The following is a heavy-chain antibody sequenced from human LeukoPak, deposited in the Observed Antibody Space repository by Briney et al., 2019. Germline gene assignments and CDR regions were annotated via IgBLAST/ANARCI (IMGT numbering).Heavy chain of an antibody. V-gene: IGHV1-46*01. Sequence: GASVKVSCKASGYTFTSYYMHWVRQAPGQGLEWMGIINPSGGSTSYAQKFQGRVTMTTDTSTSTAYMELRSLRSDDTAVYYCARDLGEHLDAFDIWGQGTMVTVSS. D-gene: IGHD3-16*01. J-gene: IGHJ3*02. CDR2: INPSGGST. CDR1: GYTFTSYY. CDR3: ARDLGEHLDAFDI.